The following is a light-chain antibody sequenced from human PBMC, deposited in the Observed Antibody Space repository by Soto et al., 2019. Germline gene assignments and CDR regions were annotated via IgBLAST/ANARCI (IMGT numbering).Light chain of an antibody. V-gene: IGLV2-14*03. Sequence: QSALTQPASVSGSPGQSITTPCTGTSSDVGGYNYVSWYQQHPGIAPKVMIYDVSNRPSGVSNRFSGSKSGNTASLTISGLQAEDEADYYCLSYTTSSTYVFGTGTKVTV. J-gene: IGLJ1*01. CDR3: LSYTTSSTYV. CDR1: SSDVGGYNY. CDR2: DVS.